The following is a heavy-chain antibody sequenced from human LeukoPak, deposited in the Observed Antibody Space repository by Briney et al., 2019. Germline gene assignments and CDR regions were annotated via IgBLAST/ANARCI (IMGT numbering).Heavy chain of an antibody. D-gene: IGHD6-6*01. J-gene: IGHJ6*02. Sequence: SQTLSLTCAVSGGSISSGGYTWSWIRQPPGKGLEWIGYIYHSGSTYYNPSLKSRVTISVDRSKNQFSLKLSSVTAADTAVYYCARVPTEYSSSSRSYYYYGMDVWGQGTTVTVSS. CDR1: GGSISSGGYT. CDR2: IYHSGST. CDR3: ARVPTEYSSSSRSYYYYGMDV. V-gene: IGHV4-30-2*01.